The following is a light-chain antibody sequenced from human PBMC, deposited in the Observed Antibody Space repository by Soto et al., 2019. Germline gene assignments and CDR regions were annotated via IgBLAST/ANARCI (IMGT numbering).Light chain of an antibody. J-gene: IGKJ4*01. CDR2: DAS. CDR1: QSVSSY. V-gene: IGKV3-11*01. Sequence: EIVLTQSPATLSLSPGERATLSCRASQSVSSYLAWYQQKPGQAPRLRIYDASNRATGIPARFSGSGSGTDFTLIISSLDPEDFAVYYCQQRSNWPLTFGGGTKVEIK. CDR3: QQRSNWPLT.